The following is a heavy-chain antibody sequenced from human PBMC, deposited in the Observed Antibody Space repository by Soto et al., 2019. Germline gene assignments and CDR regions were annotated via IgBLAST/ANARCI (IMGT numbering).Heavy chain of an antibody. CDR2: IYYSGST. V-gene: IGHV4-39*07. CDR3: ARLGLRTDYYFDY. J-gene: IGHJ4*02. CDR1: GGSISSSSYY. Sequence: SETLSLTCTVSGGSISSSSYYWGWIRQPPGKGLEWIGSIYYSGSTYYNPSLKSRVTITVDTSKNHFSLKLRSVTAADTAVYYCARLGLRTDYYFDYWGQGTLVTVSS. D-gene: IGHD1-1*01.